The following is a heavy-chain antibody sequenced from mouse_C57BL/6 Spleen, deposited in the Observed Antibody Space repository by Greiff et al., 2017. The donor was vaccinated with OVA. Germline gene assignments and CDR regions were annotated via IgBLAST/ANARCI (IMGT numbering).Heavy chain of an antibody. Sequence: QVQLQQSGAELVRPGASVKLSCKASGYTFTDYYINWVKQRPGQGLEWIARIYPGSGNTYYNEKFKGKATLAAEKSSSTAYMQLSSLTSEDSAVYFCAREDHYYGSSYGYFDVWGTGTTVTVSS. V-gene: IGHV1-76*01. J-gene: IGHJ1*03. CDR1: GYTFTDYY. CDR2: IYPGSGNT. D-gene: IGHD1-1*01. CDR3: AREDHYYGSSYGYFDV.